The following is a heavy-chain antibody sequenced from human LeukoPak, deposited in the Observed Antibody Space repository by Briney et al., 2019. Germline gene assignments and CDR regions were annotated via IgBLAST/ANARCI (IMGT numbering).Heavy chain of an antibody. CDR2: ICYSGST. CDR1: GGSISSYY. D-gene: IGHD4-17*01. J-gene: IGHJ4*02. CDR3: ARGTVTTNY. V-gene: IGHV4-59*01. Sequence: SETLSLTCTVSGGSISSYYWSWIRQPPGKGLEWIGYICYSGSTNYNPSLKSRVTISVDTSKNQFSLKLSSVTAADTAVYYCARGTVTTNYWGQGTLVTVSS.